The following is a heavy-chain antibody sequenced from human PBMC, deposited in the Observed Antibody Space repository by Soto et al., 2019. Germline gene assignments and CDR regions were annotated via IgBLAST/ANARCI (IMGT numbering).Heavy chain of an antibody. Sequence: EVQLVESGGGLVKPGGSLRLSCAASGFTFSSYSMNWVRQAPGKGLEWVSSISSSSSYIYYADSVKDRFTISRDNAKNSLYLQMNSLRAEDTAVYYCARDREVATKGGLHDAFDIWGQGTMVTVSS. CDR1: GFTFSSYS. V-gene: IGHV3-21*01. CDR2: ISSSSSYI. D-gene: IGHD5-12*01. J-gene: IGHJ3*02. CDR3: ARDREVATKGGLHDAFDI.